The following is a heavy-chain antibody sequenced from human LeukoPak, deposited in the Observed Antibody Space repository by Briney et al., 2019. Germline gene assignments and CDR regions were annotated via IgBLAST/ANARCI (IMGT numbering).Heavy chain of an antibody. CDR3: ARLSTSPLDY. D-gene: IGHD2-2*01. Sequence: ASVKVSCKASGYTFSGYYMHWVRQAPGQGLEWMGWINPKSGGTNYAQKFQGRVTMTRDTSISTAYMELSRLRFDDTAVYYCARLSTSPLDYWGQGTLVTVSS. V-gene: IGHV1-2*02. CDR2: INPKSGGT. CDR1: GYTFSGYY. J-gene: IGHJ4*02.